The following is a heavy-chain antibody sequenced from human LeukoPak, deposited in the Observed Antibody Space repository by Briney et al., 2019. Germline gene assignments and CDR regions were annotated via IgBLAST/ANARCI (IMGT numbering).Heavy chain of an antibody. CDR3: ARGPAYYYDSSGYYWNYYYYMDV. CDR1: GGSFSGYY. CDR2: INHSGST. J-gene: IGHJ6*03. Sequence: PSETLSLTCAVYGGSFSGYYWSWIRQPPGKGLEWIGEINHSGSTNYNPSLKGRVTISVDTSKNQFSLKLSSVTAADTAVYYCARGPAYYYDSSGYYWNYYYYMDVWGKGTTVTVSS. D-gene: IGHD3-22*01. V-gene: IGHV4-34*01.